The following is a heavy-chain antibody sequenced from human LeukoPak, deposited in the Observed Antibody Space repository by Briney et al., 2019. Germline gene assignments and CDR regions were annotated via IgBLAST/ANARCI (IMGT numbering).Heavy chain of an antibody. CDR3: ATGGLNDY. J-gene: IGHJ4*02. Sequence: SETLSLTCTVSGGSISSYYWSWTRQPPGKGLEWIGYIYYSGGTNYNPSLKSRVTISVDTSKNQFSLQLGSVTAADTAVYYCATGGLNDYWGQGTLVTVSS. V-gene: IGHV4-59*12. D-gene: IGHD4-23*01. CDR1: GGSISSYY. CDR2: IYYSGGT.